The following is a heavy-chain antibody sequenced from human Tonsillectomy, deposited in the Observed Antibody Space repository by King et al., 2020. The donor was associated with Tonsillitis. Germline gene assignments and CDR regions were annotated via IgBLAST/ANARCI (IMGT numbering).Heavy chain of an antibody. CDR3: VRRYTNSWYWNWYFDL. CDR1: GASISSGTYY. J-gene: IGHJ2*01. CDR2: IYASGGT. Sequence: LQLQESGPGLVKPAQTVSLTCTVSGASISSGTYYWTWVRQPAGKGLEWIGRIYASGGTDYNPSLKSRVSMSVDTSKNQFSVKLTSVTAADTAVYYCVRRYTNSWYWNWYFDLWGRGTLVTVSP. D-gene: IGHD1-1*01. V-gene: IGHV4-61*02.